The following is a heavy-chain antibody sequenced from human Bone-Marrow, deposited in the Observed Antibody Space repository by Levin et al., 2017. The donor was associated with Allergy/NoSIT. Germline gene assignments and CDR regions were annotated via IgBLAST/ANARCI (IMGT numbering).Heavy chain of an antibody. J-gene: IGHJ2*01. V-gene: IGHV4-4*07. D-gene: IGHD2-15*01. CDR3: ARDSSYAPYCSGGSCYSSFWYFDL. CDR2: IYTSGST. Sequence: SQTLSLTCTVSGGSISSYYWSWIRQPAGKGLEWIGRIYTSGSTNYNPSLKSRVTMSVDTSKNQFSLKLSSVTAADTAVYYCARDSSYAPYCSGGSCYSSFWYFDLWGRGTLVTVSS. CDR1: GGSISSYY.